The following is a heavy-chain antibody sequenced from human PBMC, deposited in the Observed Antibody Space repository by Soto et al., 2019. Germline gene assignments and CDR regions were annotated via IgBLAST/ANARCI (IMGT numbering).Heavy chain of an antibody. CDR3: AKPPKYSYGYGGFDY. D-gene: IGHD5-18*01. CDR1: GFTFSSYA. J-gene: IGHJ4*02. V-gene: IGHV3-23*01. Sequence: GSLRLSCAASGFTFSSYAMSWVRQAPGKGLEWVSAISGSGGSTYYADSVKGRFTISRDNSKNTLYLQMNSLRAEDTAVYYCAKPPKYSYGYGGFDYWGQGTLVTVSS. CDR2: ISGSGGST.